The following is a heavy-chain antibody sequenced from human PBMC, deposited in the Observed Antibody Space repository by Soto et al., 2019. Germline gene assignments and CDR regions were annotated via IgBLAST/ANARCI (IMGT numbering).Heavy chain of an antibody. V-gene: IGHV3-53*01. D-gene: IGHD3-3*01. Sequence: EVQLVESGGGLIQPGGSLRLSCAASGFTVSSNYMSWVRQAPGKGLEWVSVIYSGGSTYYADSVKGRFTFSRDNSKNTLYLQMNSLRAEDTAVYYCARDVAYYDFWSGEIDWYFDLWGRGTLVTVSS. CDR2: IYSGGST. CDR3: ARDVAYYDFWSGEIDWYFDL. CDR1: GFTVSSNY. J-gene: IGHJ2*01.